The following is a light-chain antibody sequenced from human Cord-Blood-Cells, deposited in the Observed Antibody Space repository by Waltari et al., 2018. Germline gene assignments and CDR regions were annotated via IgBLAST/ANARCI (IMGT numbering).Light chain of an antibody. V-gene: IGKV3-15*01. CDR1: QSVSSN. Sequence: EIVMTQSPATLSVSQGERATLSCRASQSVSSNLAWYQQKPGQAPRLLISGASTRATGIPARFSGSGSGTEFTLTISSLQSEDFAVYYFQQYNNWPYTFGQGTKLEIK. J-gene: IGKJ2*01. CDR3: QQYNNWPYT. CDR2: GAS.